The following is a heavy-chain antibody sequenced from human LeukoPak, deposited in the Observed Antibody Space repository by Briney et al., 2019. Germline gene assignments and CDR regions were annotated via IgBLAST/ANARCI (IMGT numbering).Heavy chain of an antibody. CDR2: IYYSGST. Sequence: PSETLSLTCTVSGGSISSYYWSWIRQPPGKGLEWIGYIYYSGSTNYNPSLKSRVTISVDTSKNQFSLKLSSVTAADTAVYYCARDTAAGGLDYWGQGTLVTVSS. V-gene: IGHV4-59*01. CDR3: ARDTAAGGLDY. J-gene: IGHJ4*02. CDR1: GGSISSYY. D-gene: IGHD6-13*01.